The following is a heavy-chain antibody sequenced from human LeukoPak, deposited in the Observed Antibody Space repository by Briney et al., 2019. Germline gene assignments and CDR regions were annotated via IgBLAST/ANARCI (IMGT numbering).Heavy chain of an antibody. CDR2: INHSGST. CDR1: GGSFSGYY. J-gene: IGHJ4*02. V-gene: IGHV4-34*01. CDR3: ARLDDGSGYID. Sequence: SETLSLTCAVYGGSFSGYYWSWIRQPPGKGLEWIGEINHSGSTNYNPSLKSRVTISVDTSKNHFSLKLSSVTAADTAVYYCARLDDGSGYIDWGQGTLVTVSS. D-gene: IGHD3-22*01.